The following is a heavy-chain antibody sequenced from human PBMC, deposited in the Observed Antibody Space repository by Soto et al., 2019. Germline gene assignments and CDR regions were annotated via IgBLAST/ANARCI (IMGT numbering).Heavy chain of an antibody. CDR2: ISYDGSNK. CDR3: AKVFRPYSSGWPFDY. J-gene: IGHJ4*02. D-gene: IGHD6-19*01. V-gene: IGHV3-30*18. Sequence: QVQLVESGGGVVQPGRSLRLSCAASGFTFSSYGMHWVRQAPGKGLEWVAVISYDGSNKYYADSVKGRFTISRDNSKNTLYLQMNSLRAEDTAVYYSAKVFRPYSSGWPFDYWGQGTLVTVSS. CDR1: GFTFSSYG.